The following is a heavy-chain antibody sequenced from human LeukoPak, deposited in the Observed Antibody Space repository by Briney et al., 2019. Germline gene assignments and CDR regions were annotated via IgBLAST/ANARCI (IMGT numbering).Heavy chain of an antibody. D-gene: IGHD6-19*01. J-gene: IGHJ4*02. CDR3: ARGIAVAATIDF. CDR2: IDAGNGNT. Sequence: GASVKVSCKASGYTFISYTIHWVRQAPGQRLEWMGWIDAGNGNTKYSQKFQGRVTITRDTSASTAYMELSSLRSEDTAVYYCARGIAVAATIDFWGQGTQVTVSS. V-gene: IGHV1-3*01. CDR1: GYTFISYT.